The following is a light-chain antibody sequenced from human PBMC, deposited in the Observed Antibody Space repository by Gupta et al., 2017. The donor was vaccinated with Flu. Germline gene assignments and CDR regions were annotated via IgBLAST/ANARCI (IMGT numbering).Light chain of an antibody. CDR3: ASWDDSLGGHYV. V-gene: IGLV1-47*01. J-gene: IGLJ1*01. CDR2: TNN. Sequence: QSVLTHPPSASGTPGHWFTIPCPGRSSNIGSNSVFWYQQVPGTAPKLLIYTNNKRPSGVPDRFSGSKSGTSASLAISGLRSEDEADYYCASWDDSLGGHYVFGTGTKVTVL. CDR1: SSNIGSNS.